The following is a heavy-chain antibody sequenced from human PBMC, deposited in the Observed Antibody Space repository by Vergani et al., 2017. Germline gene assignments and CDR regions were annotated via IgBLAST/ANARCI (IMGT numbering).Heavy chain of an antibody. Sequence: QITLKESGPTLVKPTQTLTLTCTFSGFSLSTSGVGVGWIRQPPGKALEWLALIYWDDDKRYSPSLKSRLTITKDTSKNQGVLTVTNMDPVDTATYYCAHEGYDLLIDYWGQGTLVTVSS. J-gene: IGHJ4*02. CDR2: IYWDDDK. V-gene: IGHV2-5*02. D-gene: IGHD5-12*01. CDR1: GFSLSTSGVG. CDR3: AHEGYDLLIDY.